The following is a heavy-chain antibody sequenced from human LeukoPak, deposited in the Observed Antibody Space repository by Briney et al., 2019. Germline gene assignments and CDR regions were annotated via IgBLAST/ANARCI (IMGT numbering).Heavy chain of an antibody. CDR3: ARPMTGTGLTYYYYGMGI. Sequence: ASVKVSFKASGYTFTGYYLHWVRQAPGQGLEWLGWINPNSGGTHYAQKFQGRVTVTRDTSISTAYVELNSLRSEDTALYYCARPMTGTGLTYYYYGMGIWGQGTTVTVSS. V-gene: IGHV1-2*02. D-gene: IGHD1-1*01. CDR2: INPNSGGT. J-gene: IGHJ6*02. CDR1: GYTFTGYY.